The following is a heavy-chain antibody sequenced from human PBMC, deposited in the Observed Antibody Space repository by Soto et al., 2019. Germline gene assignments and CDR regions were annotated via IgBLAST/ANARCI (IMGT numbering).Heavy chain of an antibody. CDR3: AKDEGDILTGYGNY. V-gene: IGHV3-23*01. CDR1: GFTFSSYA. J-gene: IGHJ4*02. CDR2: ISGSGGST. Sequence: GSLRLSCAASGFTFSSYAMSWVRQAPGKGLEWVSAISGSGGSTYYADSVKGRFTISRDNSKNTLYLQMNSLRAEVTAVYYCAKDEGDILTGYGNYWGQGTLVTVSS. D-gene: IGHD3-9*01.